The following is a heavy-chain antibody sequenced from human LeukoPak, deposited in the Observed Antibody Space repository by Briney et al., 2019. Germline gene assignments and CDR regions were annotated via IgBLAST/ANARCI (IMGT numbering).Heavy chain of an antibody. Sequence: SETLSLTCTVSGGSISSSSYYWGWIRQPPGKGLEWIGSIYYSGNTYYNPSLKSRVTISEDKSKNQFSLKLSSVTAADTAVYYCARERAGVASFGLWGRGTLVTVSS. D-gene: IGHD3-10*01. V-gene: IGHV4-39*07. J-gene: IGHJ2*01. CDR3: ARERAGVASFGL. CDR1: GGSISSSSYY. CDR2: IYYSGNT.